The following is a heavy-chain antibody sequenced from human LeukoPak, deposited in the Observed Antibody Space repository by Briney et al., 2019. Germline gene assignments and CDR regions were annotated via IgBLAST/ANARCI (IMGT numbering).Heavy chain of an antibody. D-gene: IGHD6-6*01. J-gene: IGHJ5*02. Sequence: PGGSLRLSCAASGFTFRSYGIHWVRQAPGKGLEWVAFIRYDGSNEVYADYVKGRFAISRDNSKNTLYLQMNNLRPEDSAVYYCARDIGLRKAAPPGWFDPWGQGALVTVSS. CDR1: GFTFRSYG. CDR2: IRYDGSNE. V-gene: IGHV3-30*02. CDR3: ARDIGLRKAAPPGWFDP.